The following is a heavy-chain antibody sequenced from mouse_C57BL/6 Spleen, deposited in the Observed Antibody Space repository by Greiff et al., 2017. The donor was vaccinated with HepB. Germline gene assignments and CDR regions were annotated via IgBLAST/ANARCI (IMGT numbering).Heavy chain of an antibody. D-gene: IGHD3-2*02. J-gene: IGHJ3*01. CDR1: GYSITSGYY. V-gene: IGHV3-6*01. CDR2: ISYDGSN. Sequence: VQLKESGPGLVKPSQSLSLTCSVTGYSITSGYYWNWIRQFPGNKLEWMCYISYDGSNNYNPSLKNRISITRDTSKNQFFLKLNSVTTEDTATYYCARGAQATPFAYWGQGTLVTVSA. CDR3: ARGAQATPFAY.